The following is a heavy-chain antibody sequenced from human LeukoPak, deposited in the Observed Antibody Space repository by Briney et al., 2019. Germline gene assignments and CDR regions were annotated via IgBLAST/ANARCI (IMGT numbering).Heavy chain of an antibody. V-gene: IGHV3-53*01. CDR1: GFTVSSNY. CDR3: ARAGGLRIAVAPIDC. CDR2: IYSGGGT. J-gene: IGHJ4*02. D-gene: IGHD6-19*01. Sequence: GGSLRLSCAASGFTVSSNYMTWVRQAPGKGLEWVPTIYSGGGTFYADSVKGRFTISRDNSKNTLDLHMSSLRAEDTAVYYCARAGGLRIAVAPIDCWGQGTLVTVSS.